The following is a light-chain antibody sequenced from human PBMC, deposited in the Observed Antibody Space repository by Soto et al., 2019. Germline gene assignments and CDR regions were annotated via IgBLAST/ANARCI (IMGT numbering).Light chain of an antibody. J-gene: IGLJ2*01. V-gene: IGLV2-8*01. CDR3: SSYAGSNNFRV. CDR1: SSNIGSNH. CDR2: EVS. Sequence: QSVLTQPPSASGTPGQRVTISCSGSSSNIGSNHVYWYQQHPGKAPKLMIYEVSKRPSGVPDRFSGSKSGNTASLTVSGLQAEDEADYYCSSYAGSNNFRVFGGGTKLTVL.